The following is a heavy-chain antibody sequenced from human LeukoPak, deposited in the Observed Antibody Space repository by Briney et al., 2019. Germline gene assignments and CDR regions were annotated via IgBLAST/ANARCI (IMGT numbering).Heavy chain of an antibody. Sequence: PGGSLRLSCAASGFTFSSYSMNWVRQAPGKGLEWVSYISSSSSTIYYADSVKGRFTISRDNAKNSLYLQMNSLRAEDTAVYYCARDKTRGSGSPSDYWGQGTLVTVSS. CDR2: ISSSSSTI. V-gene: IGHV3-48*01. D-gene: IGHD3-10*01. CDR3: ARDKTRGSGSPSDY. CDR1: GFTFSSYS. J-gene: IGHJ4*02.